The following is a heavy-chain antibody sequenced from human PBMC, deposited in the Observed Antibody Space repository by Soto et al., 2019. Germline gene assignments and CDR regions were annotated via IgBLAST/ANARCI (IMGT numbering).Heavy chain of an antibody. V-gene: IGHV3-33*01. D-gene: IGHD2-21*02. Sequence: QPGGSLRLSFAASGFTFSSYGMHWVRQAPGKGLEWVAFIWYDGRNENYTDSVKGRFSISRDNSKNTLFLQMNSLRVDDTAVYYCARGTATDGLDSWGQGTLVTVSS. J-gene: IGHJ5*01. CDR2: IWYDGRNE. CDR1: GFTFSSYG. CDR3: ARGTATDGLDS.